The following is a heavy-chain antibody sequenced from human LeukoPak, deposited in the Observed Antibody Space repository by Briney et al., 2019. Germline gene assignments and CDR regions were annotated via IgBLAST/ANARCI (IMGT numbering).Heavy chain of an antibody. CDR2: ISYSGNS. CDR3: ASCSGGGCFAFDI. CDR1: GGSISSGNYY. V-gene: IGHV4-30-4*01. D-gene: IGHD2-15*01. Sequence: SQTLSLTCTVSGGSISSGNYYWSWIRQPPGKGLEWIGYISYSGNSYYNPSLKSRVAISADTSKNQFSLNLSSVTAADTAVYYCASCSGGGCFAFDIWGQGTMVTVSS. J-gene: IGHJ3*02.